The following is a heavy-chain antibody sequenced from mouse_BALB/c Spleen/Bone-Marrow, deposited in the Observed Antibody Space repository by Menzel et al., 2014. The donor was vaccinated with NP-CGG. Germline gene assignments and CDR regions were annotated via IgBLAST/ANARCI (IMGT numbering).Heavy chain of an antibody. CDR1: GYSITSGFA. Sequence: EVQLVESGPGLVEPSQSLSLTCTVTGYSITSGFAWNWIRQFPGNNLEWMGYISSSGRTSYYPSLKGRISITRDTSKNQFFLQLNSVTTEDTATYYCARSGNFFDYWGQGTTLTVSS. CDR2: ISSSGRT. J-gene: IGHJ2*01. CDR3: ARSGNFFDY. D-gene: IGHD1-3*01. V-gene: IGHV3-2*02.